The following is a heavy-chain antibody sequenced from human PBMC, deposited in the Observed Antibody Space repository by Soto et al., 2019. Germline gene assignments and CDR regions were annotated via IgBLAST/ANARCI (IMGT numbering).Heavy chain of an antibody. Sequence: GGSLRLSCAASGFTFSSYEMNWVRQAPGKGLEWVSYISSSGSTIYYADSVKGRFTISRDNAKNSLYLQMNSLRAEDTAVYYCAKVWEMTLTTRNYNYGMDVWGQGTKVTV. D-gene: IGHD4-17*01. CDR2: ISSSGSTI. J-gene: IGHJ6*02. CDR1: GFTFSSYE. V-gene: IGHV3-48*03. CDR3: AKVWEMTLTTRNYNYGMDV.